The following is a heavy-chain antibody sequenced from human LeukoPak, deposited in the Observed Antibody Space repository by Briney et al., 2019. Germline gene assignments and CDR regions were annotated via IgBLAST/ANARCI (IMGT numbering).Heavy chain of an antibody. CDR1: GFTFSRYG. Sequence: HPGGSLRLSCAASGFTFSRYGMSWVRQAPGKGLEWVSAISGSGGRTYYADSVKGRFTISRDNSKNTLYLQMNSLRAEDTAVYYCAKRYGMMYSSSWYGGYFDYWGQGALVTVSS. V-gene: IGHV3-23*01. CDR2: ISGSGGRT. CDR3: AKRYGMMYSSSWYGGYFDY. J-gene: IGHJ4*02. D-gene: IGHD6-13*01.